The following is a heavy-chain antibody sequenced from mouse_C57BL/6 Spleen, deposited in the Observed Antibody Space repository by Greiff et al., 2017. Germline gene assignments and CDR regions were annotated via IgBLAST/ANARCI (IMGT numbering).Heavy chain of an antibody. CDR1: GFSLTSYG. V-gene: IGHV2-2*01. D-gene: IGHD2-4*01. CDR2: IWSGGST. Sequence: QVQLQQSGPGLVQPSQSLSITCTVSGFSLTSYGVHWVRQSPGKGLEWLGVIWSGGSTDYNAAFISRLSISKDNSKSQVFFKMNSLQADDTAIYYCARREIYYDYDYYAMDYWGQGTSVTVSS. CDR3: ARREIYYDYDYYAMDY. J-gene: IGHJ4*01.